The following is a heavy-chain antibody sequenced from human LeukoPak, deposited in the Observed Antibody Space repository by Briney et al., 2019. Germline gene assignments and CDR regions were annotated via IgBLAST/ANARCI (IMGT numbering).Heavy chain of an antibody. V-gene: IGHV4-34*01. CDR2: INHSGST. Sequence: SETLSLTCAVYGGSFSGYYWSWIRRPPGKGLEWIGEINHSGSTNYNPSLKSRVTISVDTSKNQFSLKLSSVTAADTAVYYCARGTMVRGVTADYWGQGTLVTVSS. D-gene: IGHD3-10*01. CDR3: ARGTMVRGVTADY. CDR1: GGSFSGYY. J-gene: IGHJ4*02.